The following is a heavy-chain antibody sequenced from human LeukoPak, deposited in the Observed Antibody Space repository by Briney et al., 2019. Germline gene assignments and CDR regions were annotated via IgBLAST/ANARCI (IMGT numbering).Heavy chain of an antibody. J-gene: IGHJ4*02. D-gene: IGHD6-19*01. CDR2: ISGSGGST. CDR1: GFTFSSYA. Sequence: GGSLRLSCAASGFTFSSYATSWVRQAPGKGLKWVSAISGSGGSTYYADSVKGRFTISRDNSKNTLYLQMNSPRAEDTAVYYCAKDRQGSGWRVATYYFDYWGQGTLVTVSS. V-gene: IGHV3-23*01. CDR3: AKDRQGSGWRVATYYFDY.